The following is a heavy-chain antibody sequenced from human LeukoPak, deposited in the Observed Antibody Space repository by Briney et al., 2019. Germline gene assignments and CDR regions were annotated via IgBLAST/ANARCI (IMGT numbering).Heavy chain of an antibody. D-gene: IGHD3-10*01. V-gene: IGHV1-8*01. J-gene: IGHJ4*02. CDR2: MNPNSGNT. CDR3: ARDLGHYYGSGSYYNGQGPYYFDH. CDR1: GYTFTSYD. Sequence: GASVKVSCKASGYTFTSYDINWVRQATGQGLEWMGWMNPNSGNTGYAQKFQGRVTMTRNTSISTAYMELSSLRSEDTAVYYCARDLGHYYGSGSYYNGQGPYYFDHWGQGTLVTVSS.